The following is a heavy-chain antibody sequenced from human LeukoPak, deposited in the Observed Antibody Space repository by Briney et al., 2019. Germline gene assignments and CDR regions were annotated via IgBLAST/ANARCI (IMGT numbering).Heavy chain of an antibody. Sequence: SVKVSCKASGGTFSSYAISWVRQAPGQGLEWMGGIIPIFGTANYAQKFQGRVTITADESTSTAYMELSSLRSEDTAVYYCARGMWAGTDAYYYGMDVWGQGTTVTVSS. D-gene: IGHD1-7*01. J-gene: IGHJ6*02. CDR1: GGTFSSYA. CDR3: ARGMWAGTDAYYYGMDV. V-gene: IGHV1-69*13. CDR2: IIPIFGTA.